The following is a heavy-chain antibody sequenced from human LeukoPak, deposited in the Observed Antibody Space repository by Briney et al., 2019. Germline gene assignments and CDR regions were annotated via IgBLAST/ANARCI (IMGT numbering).Heavy chain of an antibody. J-gene: IGHJ4*02. CDR1: GFTFGSHA. V-gene: IGHV3-23*01. CDR2: IFGSGGSP. CDR3: GKTTVGYSSGQKPAWPVDY. D-gene: IGHD5-18*01. Sequence: GRSLRLSCAASGFTFGSHAMYWVRQAPGKGLEWVAGIFGSGGSPHYADSVKGRFTISRDNSRNTVYLQINSLRADDTAVYYCGKTTVGYSSGQKPAWPVDYWGQGTLVTVSS.